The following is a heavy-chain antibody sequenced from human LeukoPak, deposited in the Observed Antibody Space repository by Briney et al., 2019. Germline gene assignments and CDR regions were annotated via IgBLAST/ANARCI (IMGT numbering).Heavy chain of an antibody. CDR3: ARARMITFGGVIENDAFDI. J-gene: IGHJ3*02. D-gene: IGHD3-16*02. CDR1: GFTVSSNY. V-gene: IGHV3-66*01. Sequence: GGSLRLSCAASGFTVSSNYMSWVRQAPGKGLEWVSVIYSGGSTYYADSVKGRFTISRDNSKNTLYLQMNSLRAEDTAVYYCARARMITFGGVIENDAFDIWGQGTMVTVSS. CDR2: IYSGGST.